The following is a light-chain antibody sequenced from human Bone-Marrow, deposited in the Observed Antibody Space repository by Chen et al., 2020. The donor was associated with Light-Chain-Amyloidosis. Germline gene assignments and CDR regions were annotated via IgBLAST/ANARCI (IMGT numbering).Light chain of an antibody. CDR1: NIGSTS. CDR2: DDS. CDR3: QVWDRSSDRPV. J-gene: IGLJ3*02. V-gene: IGLV3-21*02. Sequence: SYVLTQPSSVSVAPGQTATIACGGNNIGSTSVHWYQQTPGQAPLLVVYDDSDRPSGIPERLSGSNSENTAPLTISRVEAGDEADYYCQVWDRSSDRPVFGGGTKLTVL.